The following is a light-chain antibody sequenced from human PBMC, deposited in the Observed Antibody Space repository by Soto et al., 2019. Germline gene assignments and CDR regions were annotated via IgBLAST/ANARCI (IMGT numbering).Light chain of an antibody. Sequence: SYELTQPPSVSVAPGQTARTTCGGNNIGSKSVHWYQQKPGQAPVLVVYDDNDRPSGIPERFSGSNSGNTATLTISRVEAGDEADYYCQVWDSNSVHYVFGTGTKVTV. CDR2: DDN. CDR3: QVWDSNSVHYV. J-gene: IGLJ1*01. V-gene: IGLV3-21*02. CDR1: NIGSKS.